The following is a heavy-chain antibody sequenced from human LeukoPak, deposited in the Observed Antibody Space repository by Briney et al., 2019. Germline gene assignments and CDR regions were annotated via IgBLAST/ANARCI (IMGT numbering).Heavy chain of an antibody. CDR1: GDSISSYF. CDR3: ATSGGFNSPRHY. D-gene: IGHD3-16*01. J-gene: IGHJ4*02. V-gene: IGHV4-59*01. CDR2: VCYNGTT. Sequence: PSETLSLTCSVSGDSISSYFWAWIRQPPGKGLEWIGYVCYNGTTNYNPSLRNRVAISIDTSKNQFSLKLNSAIAADTAVYYCATSGGFNSPRHYWGQGTLVTVSS.